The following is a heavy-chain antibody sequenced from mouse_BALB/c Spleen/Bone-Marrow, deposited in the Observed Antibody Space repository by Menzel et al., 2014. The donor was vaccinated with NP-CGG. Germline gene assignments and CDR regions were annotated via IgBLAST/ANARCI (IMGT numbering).Heavy chain of an antibody. CDR2: IRNKANGYTT. D-gene: IGHD1-1*02. J-gene: IGHJ2*01. CDR1: GFTFTDYY. CDR3: ARDKGRGFFDY. Sequence: VQLKESGGGLVQPGGSLRLSCATSGFTFTDYYMNWVRQPPGEALEWLGFIRNKANGYTTEYSASVKSRFTISRDNSQNILYLQMNTLRADDSATYYCARDKGRGFFDYWGQGTTLTVSS. V-gene: IGHV7-3*02.